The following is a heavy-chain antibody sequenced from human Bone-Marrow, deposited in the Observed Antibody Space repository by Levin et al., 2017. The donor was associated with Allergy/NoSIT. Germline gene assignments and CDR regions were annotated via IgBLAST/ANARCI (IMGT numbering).Heavy chain of an antibody. J-gene: IGHJ4*02. CDR2: INHSGST. Sequence: SETLSLTCAVYGGSFSGYYWSWIRQPPGKGLEWIGEINHSGSTNYKPSLKSRVSISVDRSKNQVSLKLSSVTAADTAVYYCVRRDLCSGGNGYSFDYWGQGTLVTVSS. D-gene: IGHD2-15*01. CDR1: GGSFSGYY. CDR3: VRRDLCSGGNGYSFDY. V-gene: IGHV4-34*01.